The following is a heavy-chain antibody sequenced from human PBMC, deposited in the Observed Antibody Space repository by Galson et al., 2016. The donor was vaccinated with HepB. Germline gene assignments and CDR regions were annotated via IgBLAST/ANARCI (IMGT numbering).Heavy chain of an antibody. CDR2: IYYSGST. J-gene: IGHJ3*02. D-gene: IGHD1-26*01. Sequence: TLSLTCTVSGGSISSGGYYWSWIRQHPGKGLEWIGYIYYSGSTYYNPSLKSRLTILVDTSRNHFSLKLSSVTAADTAVYYCARARIIVAPTNGAFDIWGQGTMVTVSS. CDR1: GGSISSGGYY. CDR3: ARARIIVAPTNGAFDI. V-gene: IGHV4-31*03.